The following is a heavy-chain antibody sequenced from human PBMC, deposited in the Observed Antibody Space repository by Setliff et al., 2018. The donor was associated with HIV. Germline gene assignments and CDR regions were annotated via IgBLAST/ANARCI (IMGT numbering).Heavy chain of an antibody. CDR2: IYTSGIT. Sequence: SETLPLTCTVSGGSISSYYWSWIRLPPGKGLEWIGYIYTSGITNYNPSLKSRVTMSVDTSKNQFSLKLSSVTAADTAVYYCARDYSGWYYFDCWGQGTLVTVSS. CDR3: ARDYSGWYYFDC. CDR1: GGSISSYY. V-gene: IGHV4-4*08. D-gene: IGHD6-19*01. J-gene: IGHJ4*02.